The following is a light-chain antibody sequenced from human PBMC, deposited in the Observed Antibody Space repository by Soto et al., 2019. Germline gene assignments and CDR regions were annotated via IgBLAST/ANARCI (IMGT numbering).Light chain of an antibody. CDR1: QSISTST. J-gene: IGKJ2*01. Sequence: IVMTQSPATMPVSPGERATLSCRASQSISTSTLAWYQQKPGQPPRLLIYRVATMAAGIPARFSGSGSGTEFTLTIISLQSEDFAVYYCQQHSSWPLTFGQVTKLEI. V-gene: IGKV3-15*01. CDR3: QQHSSWPLT. CDR2: RVA.